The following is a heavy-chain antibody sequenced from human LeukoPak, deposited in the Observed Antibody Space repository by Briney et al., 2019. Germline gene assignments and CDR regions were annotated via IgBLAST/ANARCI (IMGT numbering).Heavy chain of an antibody. D-gene: IGHD1-26*01. CDR2: ISAYNGNT. CDR3: ARDRSIVGATNFDY. J-gene: IGHJ4*02. CDR1: GYTFTSYG. Sequence: ASVKVSCKTSGYTFTSYGISWVRQAPGQGLEWMGWISAYNGNTNYAQRLQGRVTMTTDTSTSTAYMELRSLRSDDTAVYYCARDRSIVGATNFDYWGQGTLVTVSS. V-gene: IGHV1-18*01.